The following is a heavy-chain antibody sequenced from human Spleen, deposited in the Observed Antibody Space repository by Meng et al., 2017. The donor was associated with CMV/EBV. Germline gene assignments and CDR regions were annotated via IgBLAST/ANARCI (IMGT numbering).Heavy chain of an antibody. CDR1: GTFSSYA. CDR3: ARDPGLSSGSYGQFDP. Sequence: GTFSSYAISWVRQAPGQGLEWMGGIIPIFGTANYAQKFQGRVTITTDESTSTAYMELSSLRSEDTAVYYCARDPGLSSGSYGQFDPWGQGTLVTVSS. V-gene: IGHV1-69*05. J-gene: IGHJ5*02. D-gene: IGHD1-26*01. CDR2: IIPIFGTA.